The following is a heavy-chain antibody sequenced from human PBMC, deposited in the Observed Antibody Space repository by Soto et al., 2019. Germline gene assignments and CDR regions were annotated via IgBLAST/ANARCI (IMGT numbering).Heavy chain of an antibody. J-gene: IGHJ5*02. Sequence: GESLKISCRTSGYKFTSYWIAWVRQMPGKGLEWMGIIFPSDSDTRYSPSFQGQVTISADRSTSTVFLQWASLKASDTAVYFCARKGKSGYFNWFDPWGQGTLVTVSS. CDR2: IFPSDSDT. V-gene: IGHV5-51*01. CDR3: ARKGKSGYFNWFDP. CDR1: GYKFTSYW. D-gene: IGHD3-22*01.